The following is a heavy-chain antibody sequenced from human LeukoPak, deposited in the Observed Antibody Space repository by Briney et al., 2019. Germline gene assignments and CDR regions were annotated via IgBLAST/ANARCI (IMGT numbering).Heavy chain of an antibody. J-gene: IGHJ4*02. V-gene: IGHV3-53*05. CDR2: MYSAGFT. D-gene: IGHD2-21*02. CDR1: GFTVSSNY. CDR3: AKTSITYCGGDCYATGSLDY. Sequence: GGSLRLSCVVSGFTVSSNYMSWVRQAPGKGLEWVSVMYSAGFTYYADSVKGRFTISRDNSKNTLYLQMNSLRAEDTAVYYCAKTSITYCGGDCYATGSLDYWGQGTLVTVSS.